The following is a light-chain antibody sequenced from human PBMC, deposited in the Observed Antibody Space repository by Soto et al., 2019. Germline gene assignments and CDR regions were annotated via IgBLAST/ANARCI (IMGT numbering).Light chain of an antibody. Sequence: QPVLTQPPSASGSPGQSVTISCTGTSSDVGVYNYVSWYQQHPGKAPKLIIYEVSERPSGVPDRFSGSKSGNTASLTVSGLQAEDEADYSCSSYAGSDYLVFGGGTKVTVL. CDR1: SSDVGVYNY. J-gene: IGLJ3*02. V-gene: IGLV2-8*01. CDR3: SSYAGSDYLV. CDR2: EVS.